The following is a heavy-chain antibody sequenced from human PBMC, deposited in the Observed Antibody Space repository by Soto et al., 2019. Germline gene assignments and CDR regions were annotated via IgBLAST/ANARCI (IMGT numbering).Heavy chain of an antibody. CDR3: ARGPLLWGDV. CDR2: INAGNGNT. J-gene: IGHJ6*02. V-gene: IGHV1-3*01. Sequence: QVQLVQSGAEVKKPGASVKVSCKASGNTFTNYAMHWVRQAPGKRLEWMGWINAGNGNTKYSQKFQGRVTITRDTSASTAYMELSSLRSEDTAVYYCARGPLLWGDVWGQGTTVTVSS. D-gene: IGHD3-10*01. CDR1: GNTFTNYA.